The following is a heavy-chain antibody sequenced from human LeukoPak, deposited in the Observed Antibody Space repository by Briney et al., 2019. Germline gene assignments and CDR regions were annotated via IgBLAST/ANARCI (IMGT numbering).Heavy chain of an antibody. CDR2: IRPDGSEE. D-gene: IGHD2-15*01. Sequence: PGGSLRLSCAASGFTFSSYWMSWVRQTPGKGLEWVANIRPDGSEEQYVDSTKGRFSISRDNAQNSLYLQMNSLRAEDTAVYYCTRFSRSAESHWGQGTLVTVSS. CDR1: GFTFSSYW. J-gene: IGHJ4*02. V-gene: IGHV3-7*01. CDR3: TRFSRSAESH.